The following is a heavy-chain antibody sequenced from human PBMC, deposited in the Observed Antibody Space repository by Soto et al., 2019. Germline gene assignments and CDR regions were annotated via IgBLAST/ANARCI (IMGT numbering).Heavy chain of an antibody. CDR1: GYTFIRSA. Sequence: GASVKVSCKASGYTFIRSAMHWVRQAPGQRLEWMGWINVANGNTKYSQKFQGRVTITRDTSATTAYMELSSLTSEDTAVYYCARGNVSSGVPYYFDYRGQGTPVTVSS. J-gene: IGHJ4*02. CDR2: INVANGNT. V-gene: IGHV1-3*01. CDR3: ARGNVSSGVPYYFDY. D-gene: IGHD1-26*01.